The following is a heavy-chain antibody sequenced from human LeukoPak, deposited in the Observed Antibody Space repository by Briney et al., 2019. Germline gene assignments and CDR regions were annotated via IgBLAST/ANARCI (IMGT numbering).Heavy chain of an antibody. D-gene: IGHD5-12*01. Sequence: SETLSLTCAVDGGSFSGFYWTWIRQTPGKGLEWIGDINQTGKTNYNPSLTDYNPSLKSRVTISVDSSKNQLSLKLSSVTAADTAVYYCARDRGYSGYPSSFDPWGQGTLVTVSS. V-gene: IGHV4-34*01. CDR1: GGSFSGFY. CDR2: INQTGKT. J-gene: IGHJ5*02. CDR3: ARDRGYSGYPSSFDP.